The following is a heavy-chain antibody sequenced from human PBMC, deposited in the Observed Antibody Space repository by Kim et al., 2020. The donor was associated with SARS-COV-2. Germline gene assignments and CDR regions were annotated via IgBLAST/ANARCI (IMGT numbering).Heavy chain of an antibody. D-gene: IGHD3-10*01. CDR3: ARAVRYYYGSGAPTGFNWFDP. J-gene: IGHJ5*02. CDR1: GGSISSSSYY. V-gene: IGHV4-39*07. Sequence: SETLSLTCTVSGGSISSSSYYWGWIRQPPGKGLEWIGSIYYSGSTYYNPSLKSRVTISVDTSKNQFSLKLSSVTAADTAVYYCARAVRYYYGSGAPTGFNWFDPWGQGTLVTVSS. CDR2: IYYSGST.